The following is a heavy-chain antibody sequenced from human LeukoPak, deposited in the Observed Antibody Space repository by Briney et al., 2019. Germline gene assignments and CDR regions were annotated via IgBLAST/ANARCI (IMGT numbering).Heavy chain of an antibody. CDR2: TYYRSKWNY. CDR3: ALARAEYHYGMDG. J-gene: IGHJ6*01. CDR1: GDSVSSISVA. V-gene: IGHV6-1*01. Sequence: SQTLSLTCAISGDSVSSISVAWNWISQSPSRGLEWLGRTYYRSKWNYEYAVSVKGRININPDPSKYQFSLKLNSVTHEDTDEYYCALARAEYHYGMDGWGQGTTVTVPS.